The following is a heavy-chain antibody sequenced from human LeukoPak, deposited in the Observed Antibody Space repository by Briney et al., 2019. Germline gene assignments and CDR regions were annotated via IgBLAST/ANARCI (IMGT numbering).Heavy chain of an antibody. CDR3: ARHLSGVTGYTYGRGIDY. CDR1: GFTFGDYA. Sequence: SGGSLRLSCTASGFTFGDYAMSWVRQAPGKGLEWVANIKKDGSEKYYVDSVKGRFTISRDNAKTSLYLQMNSLRAEDTAVYYCARHLSGVTGYTYGRGIDYWGQGTLVTVSS. J-gene: IGHJ4*02. V-gene: IGHV3-7*01. D-gene: IGHD5-18*01. CDR2: IKKDGSEK.